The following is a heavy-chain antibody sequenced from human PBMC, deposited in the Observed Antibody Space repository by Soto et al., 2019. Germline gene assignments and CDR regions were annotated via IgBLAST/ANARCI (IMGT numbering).Heavy chain of an antibody. Sequence: LRLSCAASGFTFSSYAMSWVRQAPGKGLEWVSAISGSGGSTYYADSVKGRFTISRDNSKNTLYLQMNSLRAEDTAVYYCAKVMAGTFYYGMDVSGHGTTVTVS. CDR1: GFTFSSYA. CDR2: ISGSGGST. J-gene: IGHJ6*02. CDR3: AKVMAGTFYYGMDV. V-gene: IGHV3-23*01. D-gene: IGHD1-7*01.